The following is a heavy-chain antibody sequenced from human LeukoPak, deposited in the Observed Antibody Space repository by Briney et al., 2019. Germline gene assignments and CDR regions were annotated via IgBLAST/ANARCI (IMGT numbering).Heavy chain of an antibody. CDR1: GFTFSSYG. CDR3: AVAGYYYDSSGYFH. J-gene: IGHJ1*01. V-gene: IGHV3-30*03. Sequence: GGSLRLSCAASGFTFSSYGMHWVRQAPGKGLEWVAVISYDGSNKYYADSVKGRFTISRDNSKNTLYLQMNSLRAEDTAVYYCAVAGYYYDSSGYFHWGQGTLVTVSS. D-gene: IGHD3-22*01. CDR2: ISYDGSNK.